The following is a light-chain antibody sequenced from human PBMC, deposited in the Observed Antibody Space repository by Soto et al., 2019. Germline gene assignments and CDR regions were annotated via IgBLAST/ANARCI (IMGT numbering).Light chain of an antibody. CDR3: QQYGSSPPMYT. V-gene: IGKV3-20*01. CDR2: GAS. Sequence: EILLTQSPGTLSLSPGERATLSCRASQSVSSSYLAWYQQKPGQAPRLLIYGASSRATGIPDRFSGSGSGTDFTITISRLEPEDFAVYYCQQYGSSPPMYTFGQGTKLESK. CDR1: QSVSSSY. J-gene: IGKJ2*01.